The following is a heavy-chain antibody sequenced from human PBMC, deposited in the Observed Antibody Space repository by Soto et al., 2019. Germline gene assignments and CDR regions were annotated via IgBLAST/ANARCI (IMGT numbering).Heavy chain of an antibody. CDR1: GFTVSSNY. J-gene: IGHJ3*02. D-gene: IGHD2-15*01. CDR2: IYSGGST. Sequence: GSLRLSCAASGFTVSSNYMSWVRQAPGKGLEWVSVIYSGGSTYYADSVKGRFTISRDNSKNTLYLQMNSLRAEDAAVYYCARVLGVVVVAATHDAFDIWGQGTMVTVSS. CDR3: ARVLGVVVVAATHDAFDI. V-gene: IGHV3-66*01.